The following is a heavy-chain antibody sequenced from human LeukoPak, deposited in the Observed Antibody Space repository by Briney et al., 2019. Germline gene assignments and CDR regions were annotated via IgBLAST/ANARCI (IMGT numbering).Heavy chain of an antibody. J-gene: IGHJ4*02. CDR1: GFTFNDYA. CDR2: IFGKNGAK. Sequence: GRSLRLSCAASGFTFNDYAMHWVRQAPGKGLEWVSGIFGKNGAKGHADSVKGRFTTSRDNANNSLYLQMNSLRPDDTALYYCTYDNSPGGLEYWGQGTLVTVSS. D-gene: IGHD2-8*02. CDR3: TYDNSPGGLEY. V-gene: IGHV3-9*01.